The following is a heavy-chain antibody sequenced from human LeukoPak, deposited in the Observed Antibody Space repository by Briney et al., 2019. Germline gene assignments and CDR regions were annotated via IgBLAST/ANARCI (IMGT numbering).Heavy chain of an antibody. CDR1: GFPFSSYW. D-gene: IGHD2-21*02. Sequence: GGSLRLSCAASGFPFSSYWMTWVRQAPGKGLEWVSYISSSGSTIYYADSVKGRFTISRDNAKNSLYLQMNSLRAEDTAVYYCARDMRRCGGDCYSFDYWGQGTLVTVSS. V-gene: IGHV3-48*04. J-gene: IGHJ4*02. CDR3: ARDMRRCGGDCYSFDY. CDR2: ISSSGSTI.